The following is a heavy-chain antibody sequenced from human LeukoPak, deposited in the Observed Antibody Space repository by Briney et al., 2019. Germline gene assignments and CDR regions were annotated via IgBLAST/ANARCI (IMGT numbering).Heavy chain of an antibody. CDR2: ISTYNGNT. V-gene: IGHV1-18*01. J-gene: IGHJ4*02. D-gene: IGHD5-18*01. CDR3: ARDRMDTGTYFDY. CDR1: GYTFTTYG. Sequence: GASVKVSCRSSGYTFTTYGITWVRQAPGQGLEWMGWISTYNGNTNYAQKLQGRVTMTTDTSTSTAYMELRCLRSDDTAMYYCARDRMDTGTYFDYWGQGTLVTVSS.